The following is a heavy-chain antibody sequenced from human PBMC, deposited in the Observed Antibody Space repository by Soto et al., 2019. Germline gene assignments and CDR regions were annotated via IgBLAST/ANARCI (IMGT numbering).Heavy chain of an antibody. CDR2: INHSGST. Sequence: ETLSLTCAVYGGSFSGYYWSWIRQPPGKGLEWIGEINHSGSTNYNPSLKSRVTISVDTSKNQFSLKLSSVTAADTAVYYCARGEDVWGQGTTVTVSS. V-gene: IGHV4-34*01. CDR1: GGSFSGYY. CDR3: ARGEDV. J-gene: IGHJ6*02.